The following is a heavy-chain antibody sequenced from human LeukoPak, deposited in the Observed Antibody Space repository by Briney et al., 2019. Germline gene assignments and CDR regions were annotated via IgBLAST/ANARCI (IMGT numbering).Heavy chain of an antibody. D-gene: IGHD4-17*01. J-gene: IGHJ6*02. CDR1: GYTFTSYD. CDR3: ARGREVTTPYYYYGMDV. Sequence: GESLKISCKGSGYTFTSYDINWVRQATGQGLEWMGWMNPNSGNTGYAQKFQGRVTMTRNTSISTAYMELSSLRSEDTAVYYCARGREVTTPYYYYGMDVWGQGTTVTVSS. CDR2: MNPNSGNT. V-gene: IGHV1-8*01.